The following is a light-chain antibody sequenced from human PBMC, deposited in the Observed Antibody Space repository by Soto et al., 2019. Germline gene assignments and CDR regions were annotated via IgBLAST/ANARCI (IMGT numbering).Light chain of an antibody. V-gene: IGKV3-15*01. J-gene: IGKJ4*01. CDR2: DAS. CDR3: QQYNDWPPLT. Sequence: EIMMTQSPATVSVSPGERATLSCRASQSIRTNVAWYQQKPGQALRLLIYDASTRATGLSSRFSGSGSATEFTLTISSLQSEDVAIYYCQQYNDWPPLTFGGGTRLEI. CDR1: QSIRTN.